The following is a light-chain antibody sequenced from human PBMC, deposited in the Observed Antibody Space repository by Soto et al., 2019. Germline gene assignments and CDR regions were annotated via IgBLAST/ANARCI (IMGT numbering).Light chain of an antibody. Sequence: NFMLTQPHSVSESPGQTVTFSCTRGSGSIDSNYVQWYQQRPDSAPALVSSGDNQRAYGVPDRFSGSIDAASSTASPTISGVKTEDEDDYSRQPESGTNGVFGGGTKLTVL. J-gene: IGLJ3*02. V-gene: IGLV6-57*04. CDR3: QPESGTNGV. CDR1: SGSIDSNY. CDR2: GDN.